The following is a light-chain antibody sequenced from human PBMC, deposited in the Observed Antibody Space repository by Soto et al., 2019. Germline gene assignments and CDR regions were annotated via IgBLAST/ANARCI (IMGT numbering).Light chain of an antibody. Sequence: EIVLTQSPGTLSLSPGERATLSCRASQSVSSSYLAWYQQKPGQAPRLLIYGASSRATGIPDRFSGSGSGTDFTLTISSLEPEDFAVYYCQQYGSSLYPFGQGTKLEIK. CDR2: GAS. J-gene: IGKJ2*01. CDR1: QSVSSSY. V-gene: IGKV3-20*01. CDR3: QQYGSSLYP.